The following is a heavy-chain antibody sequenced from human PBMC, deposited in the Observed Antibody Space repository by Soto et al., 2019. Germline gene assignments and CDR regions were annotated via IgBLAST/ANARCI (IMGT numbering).Heavy chain of an antibody. Sequence: EEQLLESGGGLIQPGGSLRLACAASGFTFSSYAMTWVRQAPGKGLEWVSSISFSDGGTYYADSVKGRLTISRDNSKNTLFLQMNSLRVEDTAVYYCVKDDSILGRRYFELWGRGTLVTVSS. CDR2: ISFSDGGT. CDR3: VKDDSILGRRYFEL. CDR1: GFTFSSYA. J-gene: IGHJ2*01. D-gene: IGHD3-9*01. V-gene: IGHV3-23*01.